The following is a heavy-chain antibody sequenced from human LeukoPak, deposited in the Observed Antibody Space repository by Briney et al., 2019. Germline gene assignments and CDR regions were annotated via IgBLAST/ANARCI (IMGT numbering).Heavy chain of an antibody. Sequence: SETLSLTCTVSGGSISSYYWSWIRQPPGKGLEWIGYIYYSGSTNYNPSLKSRVTISVDTSKNQFSLKLSSVTAADTAVCYCARTNYVPALYYFDYWGQGTLVTVSS. D-gene: IGHD2/OR15-2a*01. CDR2: IYYSGST. V-gene: IGHV4-59*01. CDR3: ARTNYVPALYYFDY. J-gene: IGHJ4*02. CDR1: GGSISSYY.